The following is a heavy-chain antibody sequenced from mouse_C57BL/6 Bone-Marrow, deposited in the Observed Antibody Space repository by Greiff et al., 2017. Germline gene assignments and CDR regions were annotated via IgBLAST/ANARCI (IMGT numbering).Heavy chain of an antibody. V-gene: IGHV5-12*01. CDR1: GFTFSDYY. J-gene: IGHJ3*01. Sequence: EVQVVESGGGLVQPGGSLKLSCAASGFTFSDYYMYWVRQTPGKGLEWVAYISNGGGSTYYPDTVKGRFTISRDNAKNTLYLQMSRLKSEDTAMYYCAGSFAYWGQGTLVTVSA. CDR2: ISNGGGST. CDR3: AGSFAY.